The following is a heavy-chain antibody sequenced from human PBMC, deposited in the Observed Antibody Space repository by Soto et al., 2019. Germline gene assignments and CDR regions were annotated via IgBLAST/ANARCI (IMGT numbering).Heavy chain of an antibody. CDR1: GYTFTSYD. CDR2: MNPNSGNT. CDR3: AHRVPTGHFDP. Sequence: ASVKVSCKASGYTFTSYDINWVRQATGQGFEWMGWMNPNSGNTGYAQKFQGRLIITKDTSKNQVALTVTNMDPVDTGTYYCAHRVPTGHFDPWGQGTLVTVSS. J-gene: IGHJ5*02. V-gene: IGHV1-8*01.